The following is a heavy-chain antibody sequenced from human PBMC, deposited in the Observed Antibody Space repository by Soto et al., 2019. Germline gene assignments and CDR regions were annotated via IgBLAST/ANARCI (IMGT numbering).Heavy chain of an antibody. CDR2: ISQTSTYT. J-gene: IGHJ4*02. CDR3: TTAERGITGAGI. Sequence: GGSLRLSCAASGFTFSDYYMSWVRQAPGNGLEWLSYISQTSTYTNYADSVRGRFTISRDNAKNSLYLQLNSLRAEDTAVYYWTTAERGITGAGIWCQGTLVTVSS. D-gene: IGHD1-20*01. V-gene: IGHV3-11*06. CDR1: GFTFSDYY.